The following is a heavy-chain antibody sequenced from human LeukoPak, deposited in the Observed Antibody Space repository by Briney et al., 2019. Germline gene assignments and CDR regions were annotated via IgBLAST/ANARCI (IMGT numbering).Heavy chain of an antibody. Sequence: PGGSLRLSCAASGFSFSTYWMTWVRQAPGKGLEWVAIIKQDGSEKYYVDSVKGRFTISRDNAKNSLYLQMSSLRADDTAVYYCARLRRDGYNYYYYYYMDVWGKGTTVTVSS. J-gene: IGHJ6*03. CDR3: ARLRRDGYNYYYYYYMDV. CDR1: GFSFSTYW. CDR2: IKQDGSEK. V-gene: IGHV3-7*01. D-gene: IGHD5-24*01.